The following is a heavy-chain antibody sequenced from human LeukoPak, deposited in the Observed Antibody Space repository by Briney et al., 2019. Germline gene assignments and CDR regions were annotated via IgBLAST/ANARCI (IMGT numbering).Heavy chain of an antibody. CDR2: IYNDGST. J-gene: IGHJ6*02. V-gene: IGHV3-53*01. CDR3: ARGARGYGYGPSTYYYYGMDV. Sequence: HPGGSLRLSCAASGFTVSSNYMSWVRQAPGKGLEWVSVIYNDGSTYYADSVKGRFTISRDNSKNTLYLQMSSLRAEDTAVYFCARGARGYGYGPSTYYYYGMDVWGQGTTVTVSS. CDR1: GFTVSSNY. D-gene: IGHD5-18*01.